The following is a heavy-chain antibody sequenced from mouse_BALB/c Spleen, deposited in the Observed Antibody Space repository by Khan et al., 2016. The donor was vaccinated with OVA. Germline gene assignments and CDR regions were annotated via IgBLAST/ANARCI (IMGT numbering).Heavy chain of an antibody. V-gene: IGHV9-3-1*01. D-gene: IGHD2-14*01. CDR3: ARVGYTGTMDY. J-gene: IGHJ4*01. CDR2: INTYTGEP. CDR1: GYTFTTYG. Sequence: QIQLVQSGPELKKPGVTVKISCKASGYTFTTYGMNWVKQAPGKGLKWMGWINTYTGEPTYVDDFKGRFAFSLETSASTAYLQINNLKTEDTATYFWARVGYTGTMDYWGQGTSVTVSS.